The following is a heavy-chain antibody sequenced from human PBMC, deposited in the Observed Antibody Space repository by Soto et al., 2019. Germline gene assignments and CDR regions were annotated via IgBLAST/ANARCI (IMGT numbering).Heavy chain of an antibody. Sequence: QVQLVQSGAEVKKPGSSVKVSCKASGGTFSSYAISWVRQAPGQGLEWMGGIIPIFGTANYAQKFQGRVTITEGESTSTAYMELSRLRSEDTAVYYFASDSSGWYSFDYWGQGTLVTVSS. J-gene: IGHJ4*02. CDR1: GGTFSSYA. CDR3: ASDSSGWYSFDY. D-gene: IGHD6-19*01. CDR2: IIPIFGTA. V-gene: IGHV1-69*12.